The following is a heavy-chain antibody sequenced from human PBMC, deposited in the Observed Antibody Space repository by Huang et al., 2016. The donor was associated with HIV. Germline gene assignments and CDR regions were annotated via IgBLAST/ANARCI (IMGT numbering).Heavy chain of an antibody. CDR1: GYTFADYF. Sequence: QVQLVQSGAEVKKPGASVKVSCKPSGYTFADYFIHWVRQAPGEGLEWMAWVNPKNGATNYAQKFLGRVTVTGDTSINTAYMEFSGLTSDDTANYYCTRDGVAPDEEFDYWGQGTLSIVSS. D-gene: IGHD5-12*01. J-gene: IGHJ4*02. V-gene: IGHV1-2*02. CDR2: VNPKNGAT. CDR3: TRDGVAPDEEFDY.